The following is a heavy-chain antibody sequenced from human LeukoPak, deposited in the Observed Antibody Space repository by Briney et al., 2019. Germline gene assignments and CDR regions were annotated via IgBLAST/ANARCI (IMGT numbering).Heavy chain of an antibody. CDR1: GFTFSSYA. J-gene: IGHJ3*02. CDR2: ISGSGGST. CDR3: ASLGVMITFGGGNAFDI. V-gene: IGHV3-23*01. Sequence: GGSLRLSCAASGFTFSSYAMSWVRQAPGKGLEWVSAISGSGGSTYYADSVKGRFTISRDNSKNTLYLQMNSLRAEDTAVYYCASLGVMITFGGGNAFDIWGQGTMVTVSS. D-gene: IGHD3-16*01.